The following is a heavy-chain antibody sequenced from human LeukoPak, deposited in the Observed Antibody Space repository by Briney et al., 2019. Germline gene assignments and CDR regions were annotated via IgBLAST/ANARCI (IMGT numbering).Heavy chain of an antibody. CDR2: IRSKANSYAT. CDR1: GFTFSVYA. Sequence: PGGSLKLSCAASGFTFSVYAMHWVRQASGKGLEWVGRIRSKANSYATAYAASAKGRFTISRDDSKNTAYLQMNSLKTEDTAVYYCTRQDYDFWSGYYRVDWFDPWGQGTLVTVSS. V-gene: IGHV3-73*01. J-gene: IGHJ5*02. D-gene: IGHD3-3*01. CDR3: TRQDYDFWSGYYRVDWFDP.